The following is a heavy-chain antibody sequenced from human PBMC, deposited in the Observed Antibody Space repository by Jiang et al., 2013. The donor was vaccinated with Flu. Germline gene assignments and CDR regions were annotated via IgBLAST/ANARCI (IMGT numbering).Heavy chain of an antibody. D-gene: IGHD4-11*01. J-gene: IGHJ6*02. Sequence: KPTQTLTLTCTFSGFSLSTSGMRVSWIRQPPGKALEWLARIDWDDDKFYSTSLKTRLTISKDTSKNQVVLTMTNMDPVDTATYYCARMTTAGSPPVWGQGTTVTVSS. V-gene: IGHV2-70*04. CDR3: ARMTTAGSPPV. CDR1: GFSLSTSGMR. CDR2: IDWDDDK.